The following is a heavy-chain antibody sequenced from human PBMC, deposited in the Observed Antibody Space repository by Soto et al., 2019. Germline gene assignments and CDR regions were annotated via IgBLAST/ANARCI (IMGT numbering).Heavy chain of an antibody. CDR1: GFTFSTYS. Sequence: EVQLVESGGGLVKPGGSLRLSCAASGFTFSTYSMNWVRQAPGKGLEWVSCISSSGAYIYYADSVKGRFTISRDNAKNSLYLEMNRLRAEDTAVYYCAREMFAVCSGGSCYSIWGQGTLVTVSS. J-gene: IGHJ4*02. CDR3: AREMFAVCSGGSCYSI. D-gene: IGHD2-15*01. CDR2: ISSSGAYI. V-gene: IGHV3-21*01.